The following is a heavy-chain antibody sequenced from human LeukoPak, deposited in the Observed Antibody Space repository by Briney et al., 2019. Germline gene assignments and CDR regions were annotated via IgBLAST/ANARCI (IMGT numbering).Heavy chain of an antibody. CDR2: IYYSGST. CDR3: ARHEVRGARSFDY. D-gene: IGHD3-10*01. J-gene: IGHJ4*02. V-gene: IGHV4-39*01. CDR1: GGSISSSSYY. Sequence: SETLSLTCTVSGGSISSSSYYWGWIRQPPGKGLEWIGTIYYSGSTYYNPSLKSRVTIFVDPSKNQFSLKLSSVTAAATAVYYFARHEVRGARSFDYWGQGTLVTVSS.